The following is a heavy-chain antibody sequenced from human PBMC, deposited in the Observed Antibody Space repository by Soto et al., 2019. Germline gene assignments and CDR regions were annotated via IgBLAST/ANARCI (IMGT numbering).Heavy chain of an antibody. CDR3: AKSLYYYDSSPLDH. V-gene: IGHV3-43D*04. Sequence: GGSLRLSCAAAGFDFEDYAMHWVRQVPGKGLEWVSLTNSDGTDSYYVDPVKGRFTISRDNAKTTLYLQMDRLRPEDTALYFCAKSLYYYDSSPLDHWGQGTLVTVPS. CDR2: TNSDGTDS. CDR1: GFDFEDYA. D-gene: IGHD3-22*01. J-gene: IGHJ4*02.